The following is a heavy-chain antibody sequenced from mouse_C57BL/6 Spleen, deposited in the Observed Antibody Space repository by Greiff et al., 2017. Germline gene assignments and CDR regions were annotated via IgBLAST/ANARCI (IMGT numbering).Heavy chain of an antibody. D-gene: IGHD4-1*01. V-gene: IGHV5-6*01. J-gene: IGHJ2*01. CDR2: ISSAGSYT. Sequence: EVQLQESGGDLVKPGGSLKLSCAASGFTFSSYGMSWVRQTPDKRLEWVATISSAGSYTYYPDSVKGRVTISRDNAKNTLYLQMSSLKSEDTAMYYCARELGDYWGQGTTLTVSS. CDR1: GFTFSSYG. CDR3: ARELGDY.